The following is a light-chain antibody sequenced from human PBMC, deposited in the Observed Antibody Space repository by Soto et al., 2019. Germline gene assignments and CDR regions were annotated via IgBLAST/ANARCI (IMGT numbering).Light chain of an antibody. CDR2: GTS. J-gene: IGLJ2*01. Sequence: QSVLTQPPSVSGAPGQRVTISCTGRSSNIGAGYDVHWYQQLPGTAPKLLIYGTSNRPSGVPDRFSGSKSGTSASLDITGLQAEDEADYYCQSYDSSLSGYVVFGGGTKVTVL. V-gene: IGLV1-40*01. CDR1: SSNIGAGYD. CDR3: QSYDSSLSGYVV.